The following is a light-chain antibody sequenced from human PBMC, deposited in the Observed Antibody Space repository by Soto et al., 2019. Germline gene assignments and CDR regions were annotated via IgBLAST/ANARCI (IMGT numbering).Light chain of an antibody. CDR1: QNIVRN. J-gene: IGKJ5*01. CDR2: GAS. CDR3: QQYKSWPPIT. Sequence: IVMTQSPVTLSASPGERATLSCRASQNIVRNLAWYQQKPGQAPRLLIYGASTRATGIPDRFSGSGSGTEFSLSISSLQSEDFAIYYCQQYKSWPPITFGRGTRLEMK. V-gene: IGKV3-15*01.